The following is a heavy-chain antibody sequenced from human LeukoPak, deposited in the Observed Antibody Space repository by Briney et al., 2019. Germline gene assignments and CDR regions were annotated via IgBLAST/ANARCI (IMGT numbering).Heavy chain of an antibody. CDR1: GYSISSGYY. V-gene: IGHV4-38-2*02. Sequence: SETLSLTCTVSGYSISSGYYWSWIRQPPGKGLDWIGDIYNSGSTNYNPSLKSRVTISVDTPKNQFSLKLSSVTAADTAVYYCARIGYVGGYYFDYWGQGTLVTVSS. CDR2: IYNSGST. D-gene: IGHD3-10*02. CDR3: ARIGYVGGYYFDY. J-gene: IGHJ4*02.